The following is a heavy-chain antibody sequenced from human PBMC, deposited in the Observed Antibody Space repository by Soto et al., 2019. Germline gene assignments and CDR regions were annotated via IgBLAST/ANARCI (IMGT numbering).Heavy chain of an antibody. V-gene: IGHV1-69*02. Sequence: ASVKVSCKASGGTFSSYTISWVRQAPGQGLEWMGRIIPILGIANYAQKFQGRVTITADKSTSTAYMELSSLRSEDTAVYYCARVPSGYSSRWYDRAFDSWGQGTMVTVSS. CDR1: GGTFSSYT. CDR2: IIPILGIA. CDR3: ARVPSGYSSRWYDRAFDS. J-gene: IGHJ3*02. D-gene: IGHD6-13*01.